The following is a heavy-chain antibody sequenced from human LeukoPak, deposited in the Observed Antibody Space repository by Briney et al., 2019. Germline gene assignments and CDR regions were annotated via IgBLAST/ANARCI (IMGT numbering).Heavy chain of an antibody. V-gene: IGHV3-33*01. D-gene: IGHD3-16*01. CDR1: GFTFNDYG. CDR2: IWYDENYK. CDR3: ARDYDYYSFDY. J-gene: IGHJ4*02. Sequence: GGSLRLSCAASGFTFNDYGMHWVRQAPGKGLEWVAVIWYDENYKYYADSVKGRFTISRDNSKDTLYLQMNSLRAEDTAVYYCARDYDYYSFDYWGQGTLVTVSS.